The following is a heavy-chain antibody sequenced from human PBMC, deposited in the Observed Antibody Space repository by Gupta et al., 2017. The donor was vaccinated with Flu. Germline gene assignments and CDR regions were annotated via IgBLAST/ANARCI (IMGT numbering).Heavy chain of an antibody. CDR3: AGNSCCGDCFRAFDI. V-gene: IGHV3-53*01. J-gene: IGHJ3*02. Sequence: RHDPREGLELVSHIHSGGDTCYADSVKGLFTISRDQSSNTLYLQMESLRVADTAVYYCAGNSCCGDCFRAFDIWGQWTMVTVAS. CDR2: IHSGGDT. D-gene: IGHD2-21*01.